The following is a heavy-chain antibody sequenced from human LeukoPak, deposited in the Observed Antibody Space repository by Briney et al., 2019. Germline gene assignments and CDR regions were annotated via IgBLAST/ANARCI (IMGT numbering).Heavy chain of an antibody. Sequence: SETLSLTCAVYGGSFSGYYWSWIRRPPGKGLEWIGEINHSGSTNYNPSLKSRVTISVDTSKNQFSLKLSSVTAADTAVYYCARDTERGSVDYWGQGTLVTVSS. J-gene: IGHJ4*02. CDR2: INHSGST. V-gene: IGHV4-34*01. CDR3: ARDTERGSVDY. CDR1: GGSFSGYY. D-gene: IGHD1-14*01.